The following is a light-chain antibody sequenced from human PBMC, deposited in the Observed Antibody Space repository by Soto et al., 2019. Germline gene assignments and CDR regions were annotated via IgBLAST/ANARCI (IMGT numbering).Light chain of an antibody. CDR3: QQSYTTSIT. V-gene: IGKV1-39*01. J-gene: IGKJ5*01. CDR1: QRISTY. Sequence: DIQMTQSPSSLSASVGDRVTITCRASQRISTYLNWYQQKPGKAPKXXXYGASTLQGGVPSRFSGSGSGTDFTLTISSLQHEDFATYYCQQSYTTSITFGQGTRLEIK. CDR2: GAS.